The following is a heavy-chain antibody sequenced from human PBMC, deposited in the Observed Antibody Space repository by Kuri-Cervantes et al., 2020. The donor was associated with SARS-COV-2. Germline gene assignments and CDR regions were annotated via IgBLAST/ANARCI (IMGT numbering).Heavy chain of an antibody. J-gene: IGHJ3*02. V-gene: IGHV2-5*02. Sequence: SGPTLVKPTQTLTLTCTFSGFSLSTSGVGVGWIRQPPGKALEWLALIYWDDDKRYSPSLKSRLTITKDTSKNQVVLTMTNMDPVDTATYYCARSPRRYCSGGSCDDAFDIWGQGTMVTVSS. D-gene: IGHD2-15*01. CDR3: ARSPRRYCSGGSCDDAFDI. CDR1: GFSLSTSGVG. CDR2: IYWDDDK.